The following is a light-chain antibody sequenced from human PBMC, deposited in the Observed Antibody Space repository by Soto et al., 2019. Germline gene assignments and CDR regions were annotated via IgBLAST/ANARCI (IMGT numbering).Light chain of an antibody. Sequence: EIVLTQSPGTLSFSPGERATLSCRASQSVSSSYLAWYQQKPDQAPRLLIYGASSRATGIPDRFSGSGSGTDFTLTVSRLEPEDFAMYYCQQYGISPYTFGQGTKLEIK. CDR2: GAS. V-gene: IGKV3-20*01. CDR1: QSVSSSY. J-gene: IGKJ2*01. CDR3: QQYGISPYT.